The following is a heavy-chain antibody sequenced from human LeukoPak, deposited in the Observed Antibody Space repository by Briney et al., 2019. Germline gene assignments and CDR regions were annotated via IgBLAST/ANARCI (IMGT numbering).Heavy chain of an antibody. Sequence: ASVKVSCKASGYTFSGFYIHWVRQAPGQGLEWMGWINPNSGGTNYAQKFQGRVTMTRDTSISTAYMELSRLRSDDTAVYYCARDRQSYYDILTGYGYYMDVWGKGTTVTVSS. V-gene: IGHV1-2*02. CDR1: GYTFSGFY. D-gene: IGHD3-9*01. J-gene: IGHJ6*03. CDR3: ARDRQSYYDILTGYGYYMDV. CDR2: INPNSGGT.